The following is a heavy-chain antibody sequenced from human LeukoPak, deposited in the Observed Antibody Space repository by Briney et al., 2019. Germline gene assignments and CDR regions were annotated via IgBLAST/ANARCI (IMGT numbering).Heavy chain of an antibody. J-gene: IGHJ4*02. Sequence: ASVKVSCKASGYTFTSYGINWVRQATGQGLEWMGWMNPNSGNTGYAQKFQGRVTMTRNTSISTAYMDLSRLKSDDTAVYYCARTNLGYSGYDPFDYWGQGTPVTVSS. CDR1: GYTFTSYG. D-gene: IGHD5-12*01. V-gene: IGHV1-8*02. CDR2: MNPNSGNT. CDR3: ARTNLGYSGYDPFDY.